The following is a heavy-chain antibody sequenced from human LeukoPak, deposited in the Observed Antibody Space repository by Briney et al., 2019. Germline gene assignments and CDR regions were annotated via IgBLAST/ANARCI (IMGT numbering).Heavy chain of an antibody. V-gene: IGHV3-7*01. CDR3: ARVRWFGES. CDR2: INQDGSEK. Sequence: GGSLTLSCPASGFMFSSFWMSWVRPAPRQGLQWVATINQDGSEKYYVDSLKGRFTISRDNAKNSLYLQMNTLRVEDTALYYCARVRWFGESWGQGTLVTVSP. CDR1: GFMFSSFW. J-gene: IGHJ5*02. D-gene: IGHD3-10*01.